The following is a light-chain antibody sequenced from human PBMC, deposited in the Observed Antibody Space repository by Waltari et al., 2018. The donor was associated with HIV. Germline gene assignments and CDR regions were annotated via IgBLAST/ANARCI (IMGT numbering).Light chain of an antibody. CDR3: QQYAASPLT. V-gene: IGKV3-20*01. Sequence: EIVLTQSPGTLSLSPGERANLSCRASQSVRSASVAWYQQKPGQAPRLLTFGASSRAPGIPDRFSGSGAVTDFILTISRLEPEDCAVYYCQQYAASPLTFGGGTRVEIK. J-gene: IGKJ4*01. CDR2: GAS. CDR1: QSVRSAS.